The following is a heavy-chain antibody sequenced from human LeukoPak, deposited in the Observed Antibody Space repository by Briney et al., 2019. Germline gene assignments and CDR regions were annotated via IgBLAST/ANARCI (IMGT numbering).Heavy chain of an antibody. CDR1: GFTFSSYG. J-gene: IGHJ4*02. Sequence: SGGSLRLSCAASGFTFSSYGMHWVRQAPGKGLEWVAFIRYDGSNKYYADSVKGRFTISRDNSKNTLYLQMNSLRAEDTAVYYCAKSRQQWLDPAFDYWGQGTLLTVSS. D-gene: IGHD6-19*01. V-gene: IGHV3-30*02. CDR2: IRYDGSNK. CDR3: AKSRQQWLDPAFDY.